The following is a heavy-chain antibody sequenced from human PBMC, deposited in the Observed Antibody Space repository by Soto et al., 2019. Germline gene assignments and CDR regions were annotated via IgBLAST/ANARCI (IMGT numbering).Heavy chain of an antibody. V-gene: IGHV1-18*01. CDR2: SSAYTGNT. J-gene: IGHJ5*02. CDR1: GYTFTSYG. Sequence: QVQLVQSGAEVKKPGASVKVSCKASGYTFTSYGISWVRQASGHGLEWMGGSSAYTGNTKYAQKPQGRVTMTTDTSTSTAYMELRSLRSDDTAVYYCARDEAYKWNDGGWFDPWGQGTLVTVSS. CDR3: ARDEAYKWNDGGWFDP. D-gene: IGHD1-1*01.